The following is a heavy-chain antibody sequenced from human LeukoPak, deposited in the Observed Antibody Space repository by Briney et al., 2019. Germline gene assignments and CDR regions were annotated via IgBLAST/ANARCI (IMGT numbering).Heavy chain of an antibody. D-gene: IGHD6-13*01. CDR3: ARDQSVRLLQTSSTYFKHVFAI. J-gene: IGHJ3*02. CDR1: GGTFSSYA. V-gene: IGHV1-69*01. Sequence: SVKVSCKASGGTFSSYAISWVRQAPGQGLEWMGGIIPIFGTANYAQKFQGRVTITADESTSTAYMELSSLRSEDTAVYYCARDQSVRLLQTSSTYFKHVFAIWGQGSMVTVSS. CDR2: IIPIFGTA.